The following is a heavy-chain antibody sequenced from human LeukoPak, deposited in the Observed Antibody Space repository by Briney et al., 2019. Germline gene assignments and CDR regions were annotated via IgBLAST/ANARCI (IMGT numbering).Heavy chain of an antibody. J-gene: IGHJ4*02. CDR2: IYTSGST. D-gene: IGHD3-10*01. CDR3: ARESRRSYCNEY. Sequence: SETLSLTCTVSGVSISSYYWSWVRQPAGKGLEWIGRIYTSGSTNYNPSLKSRVTMSVDTSKNQFSLKLSSVTAADTAVYYCARESRRSYCNEYWGQGTLVTVSS. V-gene: IGHV4-4*07. CDR1: GVSISSYY.